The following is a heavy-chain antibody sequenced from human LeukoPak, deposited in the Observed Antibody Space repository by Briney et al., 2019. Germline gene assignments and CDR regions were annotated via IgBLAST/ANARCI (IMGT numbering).Heavy chain of an antibody. J-gene: IGHJ6*02. CDR2: VNRDGSET. CDR1: GFALSSHW. V-gene: IGHV3-7*03. CDR3: ARNNGMDV. Sequence: GGSLRLSCAASGFALSSHWLTWVRQVPGRGPEWVANVNRDGSETYYLDSVKGRFTISKDNAKNSLYLQMNSLRAEDTALYHCARNNGMDVWGQGTTVIVSS.